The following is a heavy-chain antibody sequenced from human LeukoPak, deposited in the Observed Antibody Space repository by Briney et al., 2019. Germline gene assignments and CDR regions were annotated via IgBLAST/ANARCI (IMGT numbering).Heavy chain of an antibody. CDR3: ARSGENDYGVHY. Sequence: ASVKVSCKASGYTSTSYAMHWVRQAPGQRLEWMGWINAGNGNTKYSQKFQGRVTITRDTSASTAYMELSSLRSEDTAVYYCARSGENDYGVHYWGQGTLVTVSS. CDR2: INAGNGNT. J-gene: IGHJ4*02. CDR1: GYTSTSYA. V-gene: IGHV1-3*01. D-gene: IGHD4-17*01.